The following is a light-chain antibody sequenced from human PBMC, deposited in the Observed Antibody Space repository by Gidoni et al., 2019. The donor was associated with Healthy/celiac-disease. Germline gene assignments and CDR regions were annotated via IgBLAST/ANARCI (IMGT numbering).Light chain of an antibody. V-gene: IGLV2-14*03. CDR3: SSYTSSSTLSRI. CDR2: DVS. CDR1: SSDVGGYKY. J-gene: IGLJ2*01. Sequence: SALSQPPSVSGSPGQSITISCTGTSSDVGGYKYVSWYQQHPGKAPKLMIYDVSNRPSGVSNRFSGSKSGNTASLTISGLQAEDEADYYCSSYTSSSTLSRIFGGGTKLTVL.